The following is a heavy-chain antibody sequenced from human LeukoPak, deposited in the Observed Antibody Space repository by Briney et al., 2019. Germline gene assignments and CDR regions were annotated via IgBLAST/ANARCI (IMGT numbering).Heavy chain of an antibody. J-gene: IGHJ4*02. D-gene: IGHD2-21*02. Sequence: GGSLRLSCAASGFTFSNAWMSWVRQAPGKGLEWVGRIKSKTDGGTTDYAAPVKGRFTISRDDSKNTLYLQMNSLKTEDTAVYYCTSRAPSYCGGDCYPGYWGQGTLVTVSS. V-gene: IGHV3-15*01. CDR2: IKSKTDGGTT. CDR3: TSRAPSYCGGDCYPGY. CDR1: GFTFSNAW.